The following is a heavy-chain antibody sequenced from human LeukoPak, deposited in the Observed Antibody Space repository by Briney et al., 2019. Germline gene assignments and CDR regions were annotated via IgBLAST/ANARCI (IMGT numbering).Heavy chain of an antibody. J-gene: IGHJ5*02. CDR1: GGSLSSYY. V-gene: IGHV4-59*08. CDR2: IYYSGST. D-gene: IGHD3-22*01. CDR3: ARHWEDDSSGYYFNWFDP. Sequence: SETLSLTCTVSGGSLSSYYWSWIRQTPGKGLEWIGYIYYSGSTKYNPSLKSRVTISVDTSKNQFSLKLSSVTAADTALYYCARHWEDDSSGYYFNWFDPWGQGTLVTVSS.